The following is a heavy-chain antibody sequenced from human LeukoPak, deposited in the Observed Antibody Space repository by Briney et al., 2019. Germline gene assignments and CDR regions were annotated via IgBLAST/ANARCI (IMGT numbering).Heavy chain of an antibody. D-gene: IGHD5-18*01. CDR2: VYYSGST. CDR1: GGSISSYY. CDR3: ARERRDTWVQLDY. V-gene: IGHV4-59*01. Sequence: SETLSLTCTVSGGSISSYYWSWIRQPPGKGLEWIGYVYYSGSTNYNPSLKSRVTISVDTSKNQFSLKLRSVTAADTAIYYCARERRDTWVQLDYWGQGALVTVFS. J-gene: IGHJ4*02.